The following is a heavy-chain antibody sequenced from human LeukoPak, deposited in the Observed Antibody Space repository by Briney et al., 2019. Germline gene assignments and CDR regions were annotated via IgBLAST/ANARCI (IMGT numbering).Heavy chain of an antibody. CDR2: IIPIFGTA. V-gene: IGHV1-69*01. Sequence: SVKVSCKASGGTFSSYAISWVRQAPGQGLEWMGGIIPIFGTANYAQKFQGRVTITADESTSTAYMELSSLRSDDTAVYYCAKSDYGGSHFDYWGQGTLVTVSS. J-gene: IGHJ4*02. CDR1: GGTFSSYA. CDR3: AKSDYGGSHFDY. D-gene: IGHD4-23*01.